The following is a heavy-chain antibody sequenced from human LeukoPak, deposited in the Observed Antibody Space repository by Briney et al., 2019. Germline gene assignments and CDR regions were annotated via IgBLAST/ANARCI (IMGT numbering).Heavy chain of an antibody. J-gene: IGHJ4*02. CDR3: VRGTPGDY. V-gene: IGHV3-74*01. Sequence: PGGSLRLSCAASGFTFTNYWMHWVRQAPGKGLVWVSRINTDGSSTNYADSVKGRFTVSRDNAKNTLYLQMNSLRVEDTAVYYCVRGTPGDYWGQGTLVTAYS. CDR1: GFTFTNYW. CDR2: INTDGSST. D-gene: IGHD2-15*01.